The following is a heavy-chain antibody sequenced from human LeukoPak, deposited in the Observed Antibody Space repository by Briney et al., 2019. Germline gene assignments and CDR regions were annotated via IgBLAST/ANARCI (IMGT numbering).Heavy chain of an antibody. V-gene: IGHV3-74*01. Sequence: PGGSLRLSCAASGFTFSSYWMDWVRQVPGKGLVWVSRIYSGGSITSYADLVKGRFTISRDNAKNTLYLQMNSLRADDTAVYYCAGVGTDLWNRFDPWGQGTLVTVSS. J-gene: IGHJ5*02. D-gene: IGHD3-16*01. CDR3: AGVGTDLWNRFDP. CDR1: GFTFSSYW. CDR2: IYSGGSIT.